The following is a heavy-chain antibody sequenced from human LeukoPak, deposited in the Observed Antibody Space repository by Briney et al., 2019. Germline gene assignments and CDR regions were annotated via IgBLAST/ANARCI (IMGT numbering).Heavy chain of an antibody. CDR1: GGSFSGYY. CDR2: INHSGST. CDR3: ARGWVRGTNWFDP. D-gene: IGHD3-10*01. V-gene: IGHV4-34*01. J-gene: IGHJ5*02. Sequence: SDTLSLTCAVYGGSFSGYYWSWIRQPPGKGLEWIGEINHSGSTNYNPPLKSRVTISVDTSKNQFSLKLSSVTAADTAVYYCARGWVRGTNWFDPGGQGTLVTVSS.